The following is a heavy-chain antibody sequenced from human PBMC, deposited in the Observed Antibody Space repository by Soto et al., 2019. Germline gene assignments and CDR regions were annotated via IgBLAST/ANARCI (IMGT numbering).Heavy chain of an antibody. CDR1: GGTFSSYA. J-gene: IGHJ6*02. Sequence: SVKVSCKASGGTFSSYAISWLRQAPGQGLEWMGGIIPIFGTANYAQKFQGRVTITADESTSTAYMELSSLRSEDTAVYYCASKLRRYYYDSSGYYSDYYYGMDVWGQGTTVTVSS. CDR2: IIPIFGTA. V-gene: IGHV1-69*13. D-gene: IGHD3-22*01. CDR3: ASKLRRYYYDSSGYYSDYYYGMDV.